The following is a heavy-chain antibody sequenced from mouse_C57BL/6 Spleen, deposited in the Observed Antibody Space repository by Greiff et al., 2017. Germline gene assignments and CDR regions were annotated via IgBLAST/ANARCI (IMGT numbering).Heavy chain of an antibody. V-gene: IGHV5-17*01. J-gene: IGHJ4*01. CDR3: ARRYYAMDY. CDR1: GFTFSDYG. CDR2: ISSGSSTI. Sequence: EVKLMESGGGLVKPGGSLKLSCAASGFTFSDYGMHWVRQAPEKGLEWVAYISSGSSTIYYADTVKGRFTISRDNAKNTLFLQMTELRTEETARYYCARRYYAMDYWGQGTTVTVSS.